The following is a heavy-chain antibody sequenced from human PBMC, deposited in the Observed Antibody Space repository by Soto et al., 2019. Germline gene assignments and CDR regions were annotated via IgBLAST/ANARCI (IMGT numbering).Heavy chain of an antibody. Sequence: PGGSLRLSCAASGFTFSNAWMSWVRQAPGKGLEWVGGIKSKTDGGTTDYAAPVKGRITSSKDDSKQTLYLQMNSLETEDAAVSDSTGLDAYSSSFDYWGQGTLVTVSS. CDR3: TGLDAYSSSFDY. J-gene: IGHJ4*02. CDR1: GFTFSNAW. V-gene: IGHV3-15*01. CDR2: IKSKTDGGTT. D-gene: IGHD6-13*01.